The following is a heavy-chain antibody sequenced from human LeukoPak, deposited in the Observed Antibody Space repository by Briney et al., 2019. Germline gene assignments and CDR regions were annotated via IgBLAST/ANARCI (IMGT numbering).Heavy chain of an antibody. CDR2: INPSGGSR. CDR3: ARDACSSTICQAGGNWFDP. V-gene: IGHV1-46*01. D-gene: IGHD2-2*01. Sequence: ASVKVSCKASGYTFTSYYMHWVRQAPGQGLEWMGTINPSGGSRSYAQKFQGRVTMTRDTSTSTAYMELSSLRSEDTAAYFCARDACSSTICQAGGNWFDPWGQGTLVIVS. CDR1: GYTFTSYY. J-gene: IGHJ5*02.